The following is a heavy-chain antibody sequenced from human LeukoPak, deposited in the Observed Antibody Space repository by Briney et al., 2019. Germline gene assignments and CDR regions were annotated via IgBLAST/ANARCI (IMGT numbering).Heavy chain of an antibody. CDR3: AVGYYYDSGYYGMDV. Sequence: KSSQTLSLTCTVSGGSISSGGYYWSWIRQHPGKGLEWIGYIYYSGSTYYNPSLKSRVTISVDTSKNQFSLKLSSVTAADTAVYYCAVGYYYDSGYYGMDVWGQGTTVTVSS. D-gene: IGHD3-22*01. CDR1: GGSISSGGYY. CDR2: IYYSGST. V-gene: IGHV4-31*03. J-gene: IGHJ6*02.